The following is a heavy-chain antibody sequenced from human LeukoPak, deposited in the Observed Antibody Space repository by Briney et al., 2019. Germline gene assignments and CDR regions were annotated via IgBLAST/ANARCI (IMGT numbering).Heavy chain of an antibody. V-gene: IGHV4-39*07. CDR1: GGSISSSSFY. Sequence: SETLSLICTVSGGSISSSSFYWGWIRQPPGKGLEWIGNVYYSGSTYHNPSLKSRVTISVDTSKNQFSLKLSSVTAADTAIYYCARGDGWFYSHSSGPRGNFQYWGLGTLVTVSS. D-gene: IGHD3-22*01. J-gene: IGHJ1*01. CDR2: VYYSGST. CDR3: ARGDGWFYSHSSGPRGNFQY.